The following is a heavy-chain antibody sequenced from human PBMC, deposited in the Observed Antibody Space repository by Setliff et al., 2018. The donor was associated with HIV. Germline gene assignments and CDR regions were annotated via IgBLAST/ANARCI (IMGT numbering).Heavy chain of an antibody. CDR1: GVSISTNTYY. Sequence: KPSETLSLTCGVSGVSISTNTYYWGWVRQPPGKGLEWIGSFYYTGSTYYNPSLKSRVTIFGDTSKNQLSLKLSSVTAADTAVYYCARDSDYYDSSGRHIRLFDYWGQGTLVTVS. J-gene: IGHJ4*02. CDR3: ARDSDYYDSSGRHIRLFDY. CDR2: FYYTGST. D-gene: IGHD3-22*01. V-gene: IGHV4-39*07.